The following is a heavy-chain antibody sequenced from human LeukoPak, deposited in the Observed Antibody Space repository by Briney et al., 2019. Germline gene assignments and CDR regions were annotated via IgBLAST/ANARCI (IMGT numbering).Heavy chain of an antibody. J-gene: IGHJ4*02. CDR2: ISSSGSTI. CDR1: GFTFSSYE. V-gene: IGHV3-48*03. D-gene: IGHD3-9*01. Sequence: PGGSLRLSCAASGFTFSSYEMHWVRQAPGKGLEWVSYISSSGSTIYYADSVKGRFTISRDNAKNSLYLQMNSLRAEDTAVYYCASTYYDILTGYHRPYYFDYWGQGTLVTVSS. CDR3: ASTYYDILTGYHRPYYFDY.